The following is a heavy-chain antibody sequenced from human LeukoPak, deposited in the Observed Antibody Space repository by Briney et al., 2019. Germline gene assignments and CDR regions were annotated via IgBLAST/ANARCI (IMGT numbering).Heavy chain of an antibody. CDR3: ATDVLMGDTNDY. V-gene: IGHV1-24*01. J-gene: IGHJ4*02. Sequence: ASVKVSCKVSGYTLTELSMHWVRQAPGRGLEWMGGFDPEDGETIYAQKFQGRVTMTEGTSTDTAYMELSSLRSEDTAVYYCATDVLMGDTNDYWGQGTLVTVSS. CDR1: GYTLTELS. D-gene: IGHD2-8*01. CDR2: FDPEDGET.